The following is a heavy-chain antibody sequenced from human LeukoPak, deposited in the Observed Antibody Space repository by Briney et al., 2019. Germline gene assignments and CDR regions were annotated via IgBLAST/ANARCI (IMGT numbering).Heavy chain of an antibody. CDR3: AKDKHWLVYGIDV. V-gene: IGHV3-30*18. CDR2: ISNDGSNK. J-gene: IGHJ6*02. Sequence: PGRSLRLSCAAFGFSFNNYGKHWVRQAPGKGLEWMAVISNDGSNKYYGDSVKGRFTISRDNSKNTLYLQMNSLRGEDTAVYYCAKDKHWLVYGIDVWGPRTTVTVSS. CDR1: GFSFNNYG. D-gene: IGHD6-19*01.